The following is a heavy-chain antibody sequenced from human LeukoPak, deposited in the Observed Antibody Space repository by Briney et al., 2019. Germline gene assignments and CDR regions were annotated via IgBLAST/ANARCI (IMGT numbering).Heavy chain of an antibody. J-gene: IGHJ4*02. CDR2: INTDGTVT. Sequence: GGSLRPSCAASGFTFSKYWMLWVRQAPGKGMESVSRINTDGTVTTYADSVKGRFTVSRDNADNTMFLQMNSVRDEDTAVYYCATKQWLAPPPDSWGQGTPVTVSS. CDR3: ATKQWLAPPPDS. D-gene: IGHD6-19*01. CDR1: GFTFSKYW. V-gene: IGHV3-74*01.